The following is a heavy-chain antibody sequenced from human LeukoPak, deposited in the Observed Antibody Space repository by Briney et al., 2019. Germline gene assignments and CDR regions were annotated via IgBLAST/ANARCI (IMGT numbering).Heavy chain of an antibody. J-gene: IGHJ5*02. D-gene: IGHD2-2*01. CDR2: IYYSGST. Sequence: SETLSLTCTVSGGSISSYYWSWIRQPPGKGLEWIGYIYYSGSTNYNPSLESRVTISVDTSKNQFSLKLSSVTAADTAVYYCAREVVVPAAPTHWFDPWGQGTLVTVSS. CDR3: AREVVVPAAPTHWFDP. CDR1: GGSISSYY. V-gene: IGHV4-59*01.